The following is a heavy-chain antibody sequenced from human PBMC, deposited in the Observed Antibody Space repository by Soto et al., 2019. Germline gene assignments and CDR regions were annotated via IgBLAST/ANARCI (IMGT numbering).Heavy chain of an antibody. CDR2: IYHSGST. CDR3: ARVKGGYDYVAGSHLYWYFDL. V-gene: IGHV4-30-2*01. J-gene: IGHJ2*01. D-gene: IGHD5-12*01. CDR1: GGSISSGGYS. Sequence: QLQLQESGSGLVKPSQTLSLTCAVSGGSISSGGYSWSWIRQPPGKGLEWIGYIYHSGSTYYNPSLKSRVTISVDRSKNQFSLKLSSVTAADTAVYYCARVKGGYDYVAGSHLYWYFDLWGRGTLVTVSS.